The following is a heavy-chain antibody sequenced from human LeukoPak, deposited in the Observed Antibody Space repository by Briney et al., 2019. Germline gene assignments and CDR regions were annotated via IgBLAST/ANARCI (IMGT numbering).Heavy chain of an antibody. CDR3: AKFPGFGSGTYRLDY. CDR1: GFTFSTHA. J-gene: IGHJ4*02. D-gene: IGHD3-10*01. CDR2: IASGYDT. V-gene: IGHV3-23*01. Sequence: GGSLRPSCAASGFTFSTHAMSWVRQAPGKGLEWVSTIASGYDTYSADSVKGRFAISRDNSKNTLYLQMNNLRADDTALYYCAKFPGFGSGTYRLDYWGQGTLVTVSS.